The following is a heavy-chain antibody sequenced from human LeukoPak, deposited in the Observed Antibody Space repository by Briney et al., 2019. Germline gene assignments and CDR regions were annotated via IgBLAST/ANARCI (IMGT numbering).Heavy chain of an antibody. CDR2: ISSSSSYT. J-gene: IGHJ4*02. CDR3: ARNLGRNTAWYNGGY. CDR1: GFTFSDYY. D-gene: IGHD1-1*01. V-gene: IGHV3-11*03. Sequence: GGSLRLSCAASGFTFSDYYMTWIRQTPGKGLEGVSYISSSSSYTNYADSVKVRVTISRDNAKNSLFLQMDSLRAEDTAVYYCARNLGRNTAWYNGGYWGQGTLVTVSS.